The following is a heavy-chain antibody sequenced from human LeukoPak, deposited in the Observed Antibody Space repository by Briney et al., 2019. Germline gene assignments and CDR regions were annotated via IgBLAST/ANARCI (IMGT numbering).Heavy chain of an antibody. Sequence: PGGSLRLSCAASGFTFSDYHMTWIRQAPGKGLEWVSYISGSSIYTRYADSVKGRFTISRDNAKNSLYLQLNSLRAEDTALYYCVRDISGYYFDYWGQGTLVTVSS. D-gene: IGHD3-22*01. CDR2: ISGSSIYT. CDR3: VRDISGYYFDY. CDR1: GFTFSDYH. V-gene: IGHV3-11*05. J-gene: IGHJ4*02.